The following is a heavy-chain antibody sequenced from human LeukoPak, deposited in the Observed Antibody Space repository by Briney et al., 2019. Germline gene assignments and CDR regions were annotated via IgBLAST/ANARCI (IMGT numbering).Heavy chain of an antibody. V-gene: IGHV4-59*01. CDR3: ARAPNWKHFDY. CDR1: GGSINSYY. D-gene: IGHD1-1*01. J-gene: IGHJ4*02. CDR2: IYYSGTT. Sequence: SETLSLTCTVSGGSINSYYWSWVRQPPGKGLEWIGYIYYSGTTNYNPSLKSRVTISVDTSKNQFSLKLSSVTAADTAVYYCARAPNWKHFDYWGQGTLVTVSS.